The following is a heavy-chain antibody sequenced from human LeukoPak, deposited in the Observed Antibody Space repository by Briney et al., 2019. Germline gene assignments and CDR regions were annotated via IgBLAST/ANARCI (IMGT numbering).Heavy chain of an antibody. CDR2: ISGSGGST. V-gene: IGHV3-23*01. CDR3: ARDQKYSPFDY. J-gene: IGHJ4*02. Sequence: GGSLRLSCAASGFTFSSYAMSWVRQAPGKGLEWVSAISGSGGSTYYADSVKGRLTISRDNSKNTLYLQMNSLRAEDTAVYYCARDQKYSPFDYWGQGTLVTVSS. CDR1: GFTFSSYA. D-gene: IGHD5-18*01.